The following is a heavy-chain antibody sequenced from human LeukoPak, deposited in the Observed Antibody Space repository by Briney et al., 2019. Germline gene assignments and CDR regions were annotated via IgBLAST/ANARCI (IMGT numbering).Heavy chain of an antibody. J-gene: IGHJ4*02. Sequence: SETLSLTCTVSRGSVTSYYWSWIRQPPGKGLEWIGDVYFSGDTKYNPSLQSRVTISLDTSQNQFSLRLRSVAAADTAVYYCARLPRRGLLWFGELSLGFDYWGQGTLVTVSS. V-gene: IGHV4-59*02. CDR3: ARLPRRGLLWFGELSLGFDY. CDR1: RGSVTSYY. D-gene: IGHD3-10*01. CDR2: VYFSGDT.